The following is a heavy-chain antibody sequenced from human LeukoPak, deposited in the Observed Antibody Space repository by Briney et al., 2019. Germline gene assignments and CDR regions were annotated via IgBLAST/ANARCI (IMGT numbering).Heavy chain of an antibody. D-gene: IGHD4-17*01. CDR2: IYTSGST. CDR3: ARTRGSAYGDYVSYYFDY. V-gene: IGHV4-4*07. Sequence: PSETLSLTCTVSGGSISSYYWSWIRQPAGKGLEWIGRIYTSGSTNYNPSLKSRVTMSVDTSKNQFSLKLSSVTAADTAVYYCARTRGSAYGDYVSYYFDYWGQGTLVTVSS. CDR1: GGSISSYY. J-gene: IGHJ4*02.